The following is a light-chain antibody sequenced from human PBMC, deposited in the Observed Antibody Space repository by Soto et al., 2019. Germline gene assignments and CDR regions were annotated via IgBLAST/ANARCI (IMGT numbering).Light chain of an antibody. CDR2: GAS. J-gene: IGKJ5*01. Sequence: ELVLTQSPASLSVSPGERATLSCRASQSIDSYLAWYQQQPGQAPRLLIHGASTRATGIPARFSGSGSGTEFTLTISSLQSEDFAVYYCQQYNNWPPITFGQGTRLEIK. CDR3: QQYNNWPPIT. V-gene: IGKV3-15*01. CDR1: QSIDSY.